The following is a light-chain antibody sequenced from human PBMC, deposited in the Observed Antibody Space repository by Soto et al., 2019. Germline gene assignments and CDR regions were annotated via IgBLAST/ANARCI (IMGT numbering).Light chain of an antibody. Sequence: EIVLTQSPGTLSLSPGERATLSCRASQSVSSSYFAWYQQKPGQAPRLLIYGASSRATGIPDRFSGRASGKYFTITISRLEPEDFAVYYCQQYGSSGWTFGQGTKVEIK. CDR1: QSVSSSY. CDR2: GAS. CDR3: QQYGSSGWT. J-gene: IGKJ1*01. V-gene: IGKV3-20*01.